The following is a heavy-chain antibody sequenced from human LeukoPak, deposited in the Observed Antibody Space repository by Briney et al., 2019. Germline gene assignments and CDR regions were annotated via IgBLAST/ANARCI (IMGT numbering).Heavy chain of an antibody. CDR1: GGTFSSYA. D-gene: IGHD3-10*01. CDR3: AREGFFGSGSYPPTGQDAFDI. V-gene: IGHV1-69*13. J-gene: IGHJ3*02. Sequence: SVKVSCRASGGTFSSYAISWVRQAPGQGLEWMGGIIPLFGTTNYAQTFQGRVTITADESTSTAYMELSSLRSEDTAVYYCAREGFFGSGSYPPTGQDAFDIWGQGTMVTVSS. CDR2: IIPLFGTT.